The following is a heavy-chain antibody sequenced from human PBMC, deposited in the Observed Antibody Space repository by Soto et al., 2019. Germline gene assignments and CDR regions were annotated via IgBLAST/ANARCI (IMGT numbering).Heavy chain of an antibody. V-gene: IGHV4-59*08. CDR2: IYYSGST. D-gene: IGHD2-2*01. J-gene: IGHJ4*02. CDR1: GGSISSYY. CDR3: ARHLRYCSSTSCPFDY. Sequence: SETLSLTCTVSGGSISSYYWSWIRQPPGKGLEWIGYIYYSGSTNYNPSLKSRVTISVDTSKNQFSLKLSSVTAADTAVYYCARHLRYCSSTSCPFDYWGQGTLVTVSS.